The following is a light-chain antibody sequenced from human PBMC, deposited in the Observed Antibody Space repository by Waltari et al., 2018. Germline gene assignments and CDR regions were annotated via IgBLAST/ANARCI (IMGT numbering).Light chain of an antibody. V-gene: IGKV2-29*02. CDR3: MQGIHLIS. Sequence: CKASQSLLHTDGKTYLHWYLQKPGQPPQLLMYEVSRRFTGVPERFSGSGSGTDFTLTIRRVEADDVGIYYCMQGIHLISFGQGTRLEIK. CDR2: EVS. J-gene: IGKJ5*01. CDR1: QSLLHTDGKTY.